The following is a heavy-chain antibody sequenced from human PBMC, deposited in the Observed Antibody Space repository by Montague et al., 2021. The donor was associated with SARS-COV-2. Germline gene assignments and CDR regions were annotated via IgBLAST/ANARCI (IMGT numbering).Heavy chain of an antibody. CDR3: ARGNDDYVWGSLGPFDP. CDR1: GFTVSSNY. CDR2: IYSGGST. J-gene: IGHJ5*02. V-gene: IGHV3-53*04. D-gene: IGHD3-16*01. Sequence: SLRLSCAASGFTVSSNYMSWVRQAPGKGLEWVSVIYSGGSTYYADSVKGRFTISRHNSKNTLYLQMNSLRAEDTAVYYCARGNDDYVWGSLGPFDPWGQGTLVTGSS.